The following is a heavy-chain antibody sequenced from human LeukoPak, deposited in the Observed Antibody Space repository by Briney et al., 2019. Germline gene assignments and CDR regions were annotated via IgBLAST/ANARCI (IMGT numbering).Heavy chain of an antibody. Sequence: GGSLRLSCAASGFTFRNYAMSWVRQAPGKGLEWVSTIGGSGDNAYYADSVKGRFTISRDKSKKTLYLQMNSLRAEDTAIYYCAKDVEVFYVLTDFSPYGMDVWGQGTTVTVSS. CDR2: IGGSGDNA. D-gene: IGHD2/OR15-2a*01. CDR3: AKDVEVFYVLTDFSPYGMDV. V-gene: IGHV3-23*01. CDR1: GFTFRNYA. J-gene: IGHJ6*02.